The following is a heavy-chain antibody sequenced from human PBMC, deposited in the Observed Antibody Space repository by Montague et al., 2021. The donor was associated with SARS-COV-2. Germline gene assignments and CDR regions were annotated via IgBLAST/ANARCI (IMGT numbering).Heavy chain of an antibody. V-gene: IGHV4-34*01. CDR3: ARLGDGVVPSPILGVGPYYSYYYMDV. CDR1: GGSFSTYS. D-gene: IGHD3-10*01. Sequence: SETLSLTCAVHGGSFSTYSWNWIRQTPGKGLEWIGEIHHGGSTNYNPSLKSRVTISVDTSKNQFSLKLSSVAAADTAVYYCARLGDGVVPSPILGVGPYYSYYYMDVWGKGTTVTVSS. CDR2: IHHGGST. J-gene: IGHJ6*03.